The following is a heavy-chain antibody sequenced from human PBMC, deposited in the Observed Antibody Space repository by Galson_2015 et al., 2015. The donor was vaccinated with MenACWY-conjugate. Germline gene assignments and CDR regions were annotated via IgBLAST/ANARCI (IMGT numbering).Heavy chain of an antibody. CDR1: GVTVRNYW. Sequence: SLRLAGAASGVTVRNYWRTWVRQAPGKGLEGVASIKKDGGEKYYVDSVKGRFTISRDNATNSMYLEMNSLRVEDTAVYSCARGHYGMDVWGQGTTVTASS. CDR2: IKKDGGEK. J-gene: IGHJ6*02. CDR3: ARGHYGMDV. V-gene: IGHV3-7*03.